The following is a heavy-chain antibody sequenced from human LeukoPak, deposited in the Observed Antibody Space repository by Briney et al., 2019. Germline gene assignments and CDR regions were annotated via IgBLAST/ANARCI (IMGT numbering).Heavy chain of an antibody. CDR2: IYTSGST. CDR3: ARSLRYFDWSPPFGI. D-gene: IGHD3-9*01. V-gene: IGHV4-4*07. Sequence: SETLSLTCTVSGGSISSYYWSWIRQPAGKGLEWIGRIYTSGSTNYNPSLKSRVTMSVDTSKNQFSLKLSSVTAADTAVYYCARSLRYFDWSPPFGIWGQGTMVTVSS. CDR1: GGSISSYY. J-gene: IGHJ3*02.